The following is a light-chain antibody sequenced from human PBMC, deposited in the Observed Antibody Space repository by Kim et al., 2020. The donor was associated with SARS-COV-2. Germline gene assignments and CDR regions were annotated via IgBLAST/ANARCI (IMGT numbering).Light chain of an antibody. CDR3: QQYYSTPPS. CDR1: QTVLYNSNNKNY. CDR2: WAS. J-gene: IGKJ2*03. Sequence: RATLNCKSSQTVLYNSNNKNYLAWYQQKPGQAPKLLIYWASIRESGVSDRFSGSGSETDFTLTISSLQAEDVAVYYCQQYYSTPPSFGQGTKLGI. V-gene: IGKV4-1*01.